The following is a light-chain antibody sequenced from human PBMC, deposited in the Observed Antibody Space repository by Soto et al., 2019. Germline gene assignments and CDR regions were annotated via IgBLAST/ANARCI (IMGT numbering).Light chain of an antibody. J-gene: IGKJ5*01. Sequence: AVRMTQSPPSPSASTGDRVTITCRASQGISSYLAWYQQKPGKAPKXLIYAASTLQSGVPSRFSVSVSGSDFTLNLRRLKPEDGARDDGQQRYLTPITFGQGTRLEI. CDR3: QQRYLTPIT. CDR1: QGISSY. V-gene: IGKV1-8*01. CDR2: AAS.